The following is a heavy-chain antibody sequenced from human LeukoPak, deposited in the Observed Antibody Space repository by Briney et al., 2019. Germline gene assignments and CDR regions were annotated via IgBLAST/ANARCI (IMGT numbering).Heavy chain of an antibody. D-gene: IGHD2-2*01. CDR2: INHSGST. CDR1: GGSFSGYY. J-gene: IGHJ4*02. CDR3: ARGYCSSTSCYWGFDY. Sequence: SETLSLTCAVYGGSFSGYYCSWIRQPPRKGLEWIGEINHSGSTNYNPSLKSRVTISVDTSKNQFSLKLSSVTAADTAVYYCARGYCSSTSCYWGFDYWGQGTLVTVSS. V-gene: IGHV4-34*01.